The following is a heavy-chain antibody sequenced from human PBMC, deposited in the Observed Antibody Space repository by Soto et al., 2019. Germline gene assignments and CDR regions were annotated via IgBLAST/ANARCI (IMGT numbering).Heavy chain of an antibody. Sequence: SETLSLTCTVSGGSISSYYWSWIRQPPGKGLEWIGYIYYSGSTNYNPSLKSRVTISVDTSKNQFSLKLGSVTAADTAVYYCARGEYDFWSGSRSYYGSGSFLNFDSWGQGTMVTVS. CDR1: GGSISSYY. CDR2: IYYSGST. J-gene: IGHJ4*02. D-gene: IGHD3-10*01. V-gene: IGHV4-59*01. CDR3: ARGEYDFWSGSRSYYGSGSFLNFDS.